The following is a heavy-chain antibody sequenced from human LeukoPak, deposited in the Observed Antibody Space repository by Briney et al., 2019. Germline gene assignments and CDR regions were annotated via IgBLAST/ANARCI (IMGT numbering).Heavy chain of an antibody. CDR2: MNPNRGGT. CDR1: GYTFSDHY. V-gene: IGHV1-2*02. D-gene: IGHD6-13*01. J-gene: IGHJ5*02. CDR3: ARPQQNNWFDP. Sequence: GASVKVSCKASGYTFSDHYIHWVRQAPGQGLEWMGWMNPNRGGTVYAQKFQGRVTMTRDTSISTAYLELSSLQFDDTAVYFCARPQQNNWFDPWGQGTLVTVSS.